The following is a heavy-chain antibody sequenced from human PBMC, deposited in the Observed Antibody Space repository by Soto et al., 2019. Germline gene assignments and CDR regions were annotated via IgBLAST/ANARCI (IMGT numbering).Heavy chain of an antibody. J-gene: IGHJ4*02. CDR1: GFTFSSYG. V-gene: IGHV3-30*18. Sequence: HPGGSLRLSCAASGFTFSSYGMHWVRQAPGKGLEWVAVISYDGSNKYYADSVKGRFTISRDNSKNTLYLQMNSLRAEDTAVYYCAKVQQLGSFDYWGQGTLVTVSS. D-gene: IGHD6-13*01. CDR3: AKVQQLGSFDY. CDR2: ISYDGSNK.